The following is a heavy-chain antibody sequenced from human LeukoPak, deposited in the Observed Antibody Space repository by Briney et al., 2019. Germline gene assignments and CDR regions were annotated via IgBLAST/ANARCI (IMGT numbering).Heavy chain of an antibody. V-gene: IGHV3-11*06. Sequence: KPGGSLRLSCAASGFTFSGYYMSWIRQAPGKGLEWVSYISSSSSYTNYADSVKGRFTISRDNAKNSLYLQMNSLRAKDTAVYYCARTGRRGYSYGKNYYFDYWGQGTLVTVSS. CDR2: ISSSSSYT. CDR1: GFTFSGYY. J-gene: IGHJ4*02. D-gene: IGHD5-18*01. CDR3: ARTGRRGYSYGKNYYFDY.